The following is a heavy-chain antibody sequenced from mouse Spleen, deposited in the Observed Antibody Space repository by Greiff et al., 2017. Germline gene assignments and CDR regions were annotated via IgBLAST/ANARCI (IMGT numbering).Heavy chain of an antibody. Sequence: LKQPGSELVGPGASVKLSCKASGYTFTSYWMHWVKQRHGQGLEWIGNIYPGSGSTNYDEKFKSKGTLTVDTSSSTAYMHLSSLTSEDSAVYYCTREETGITTATGFDYWGQGTTLTVSS. J-gene: IGHJ2*01. CDR3: TREETGITTATGFDY. V-gene: IGHV1S22*01. CDR2: IYPGSGST. D-gene: IGHD1-2*01. CDR1: GYTFTSYW.